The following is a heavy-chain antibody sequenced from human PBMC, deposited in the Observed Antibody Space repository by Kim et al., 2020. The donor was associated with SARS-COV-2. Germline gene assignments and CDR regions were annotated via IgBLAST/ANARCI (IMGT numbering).Heavy chain of an antibody. J-gene: IGHJ3*02. V-gene: IGHV4-31*02. CDR3: ASLGVYDSSGYRGFDAFDI. Sequence: RVTISVDTSKNQFSLKLSSVTAADTAVYYCASLGVYDSSGYRGFDAFDIWGQGTMVTVSS. D-gene: IGHD3-22*01.